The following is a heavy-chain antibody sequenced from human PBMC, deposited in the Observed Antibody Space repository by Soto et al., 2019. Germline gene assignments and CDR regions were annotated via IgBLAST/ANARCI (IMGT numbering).Heavy chain of an antibody. J-gene: IGHJ4*02. D-gene: IGHD2-21*02. CDR1: GYSFTSYD. CDR2: INAGNGNT. CDR3: ARSIVVVTAPDY. V-gene: IGHV1-3*01. Sequence: QVQLVQSGAEVKKPGASVKVSCKASGYSFTSYDMHWLRQAPGQRLEWMGWINAGNGNTKYSQKFQGRVTITRDTSASTADMELSSLRSEDTAVYYCARSIVVVTAPDYWGQGTLVTVS.